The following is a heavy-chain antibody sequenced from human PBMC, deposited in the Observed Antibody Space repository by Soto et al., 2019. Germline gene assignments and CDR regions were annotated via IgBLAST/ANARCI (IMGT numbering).Heavy chain of an antibody. CDR2: ISRDGGTK. J-gene: IGHJ4*02. Sequence: QVQLVESGGGVVQPGRSLRLSCAASGFIVSSYGMHWVRQAPGKGLEWVAVISRDGGTKYYADSVKGRFAISKDNSGNTLFLEMNSLRGDDMAVYYCTGEVASGYWGQGTLVTVSS. CDR3: TGEVASGY. D-gene: IGHD2-8*02. V-gene: IGHV3-30*03. CDR1: GFIVSSYG.